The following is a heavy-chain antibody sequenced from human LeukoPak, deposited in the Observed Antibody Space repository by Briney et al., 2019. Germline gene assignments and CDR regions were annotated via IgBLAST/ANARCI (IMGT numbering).Heavy chain of an antibody. CDR3: AKRQPYYFDY. D-gene: IGHD6-13*01. CDR2: ISSSGGTT. CDR1: GFTFSNYA. Sequence: PGGSLRLSCAASGFTFSNYAMTWVRQAPGKGLEWVSAISSSGGTTYYADSVKGRFTISRDNSKNTLYLQMNSLRGEDTAVYYCAKRQPYYFDYWGQGTLVTVS. V-gene: IGHV3-23*01. J-gene: IGHJ4*02.